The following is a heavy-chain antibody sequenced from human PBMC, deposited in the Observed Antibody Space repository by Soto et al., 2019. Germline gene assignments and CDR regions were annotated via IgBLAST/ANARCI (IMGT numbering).Heavy chain of an antibody. CDR2: INAGNGNT. Sequence: EASVKVSCKASGYTFTSYAMHWVRQAPGQRLEWMGWINAGNGNTKYSQKFQGRVTITRDTSASTAYMELSSLRSEDTAVYYCASMASGYYYGFNWFDPWGQGTLVTVSS. CDR3: ASMASGYYYGFNWFDP. J-gene: IGHJ5*02. CDR1: GYTFTSYA. D-gene: IGHD3-10*01. V-gene: IGHV1-3*01.